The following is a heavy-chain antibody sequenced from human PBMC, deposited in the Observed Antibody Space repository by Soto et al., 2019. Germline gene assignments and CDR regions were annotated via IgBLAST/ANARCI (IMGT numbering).Heavy chain of an antibody. CDR2: ISGGGRTT. Sequence: GGSLRLSCAASAFSFNNFPMSWVRQVPGKGPEWVSSISGGGRTTYYAASVKGRLTISRDNSNSSLFLEMNTLRVEDTALYHCATNWAGDPCDVWGRETMVIVSS. J-gene: IGHJ3*01. D-gene: IGHD7-27*01. CDR3: ATNWAGDPCDV. V-gene: IGHV3-23*01. CDR1: AFSFNNFP.